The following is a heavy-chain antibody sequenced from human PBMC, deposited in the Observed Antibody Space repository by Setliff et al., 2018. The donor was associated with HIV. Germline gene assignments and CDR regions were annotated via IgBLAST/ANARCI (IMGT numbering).Heavy chain of an antibody. V-gene: IGHV3-49*04. J-gene: IGHJ5*02. Sequence: GGSLRLSCTASGFTFGDYAMSWVRQAPGKGLEWVGFIRSKSFGGATEYAASVKGRFTISRDDSKNTLYLQMNSLKTEDTAVYYCTAALQQQVVRWFDPWGQGTLVTVSS. CDR3: TAALQQQVVRWFDP. CDR1: GFTFGDYA. CDR2: IRSKSFGGAT. D-gene: IGHD6-13*01.